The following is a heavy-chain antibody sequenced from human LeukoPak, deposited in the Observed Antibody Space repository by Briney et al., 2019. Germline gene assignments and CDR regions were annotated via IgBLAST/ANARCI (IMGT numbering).Heavy chain of an antibody. V-gene: IGHV3-21*01. CDR3: ARDPGGWIQLWPSSYYFDY. Sequence: KTGGSLRLSCAASGFTFISYSINWVRQAPGKGLEWVSSISSSSSYIYYADSVKGRFTISRDNAKNSLYLQMNSLRAEDTAVYYCARDPGGWIQLWPSSYYFDYWGQGTLVTVSS. J-gene: IGHJ4*02. CDR1: GFTFISYS. D-gene: IGHD5-18*01. CDR2: ISSSSSYI.